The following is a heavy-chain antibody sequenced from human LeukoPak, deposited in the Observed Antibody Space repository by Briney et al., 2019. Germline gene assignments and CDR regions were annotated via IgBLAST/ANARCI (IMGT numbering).Heavy chain of an antibody. J-gene: IGHJ4*02. D-gene: IGHD6-13*01. CDR3: AKGPPLYSSSFNDY. V-gene: IGHV3-23*01. Sequence: PGGSLGLSCEASGFTFNNYAMSWVRQAPGKGLEWVSAISGSGGSTYYADSVKGRFTISRDNSKNTLYLQMNSLRAEDTAVYYCAKGPPLYSSSFNDYWGQGTLVTVSS. CDR2: ISGSGGST. CDR1: GFTFNNYA.